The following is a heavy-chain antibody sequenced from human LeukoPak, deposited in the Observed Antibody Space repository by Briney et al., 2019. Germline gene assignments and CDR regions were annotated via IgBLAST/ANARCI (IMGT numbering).Heavy chain of an antibody. J-gene: IGHJ4*02. CDR1: GFTFSSYW. Sequence: PGGSLRLSCAASGFTFSSYWMSWVRQAPGKGLEWVANIKQDGSEKYYVDSVKGRFTISRDNAKNSLYLQMNSLRAEDTAVYYCARARYFDWLLPMRGYYFDYWGQGTLVTVSS. CDR2: IKQDGSEK. CDR3: ARARYFDWLLPMRGYYFDY. V-gene: IGHV3-7*01. D-gene: IGHD3-9*01.